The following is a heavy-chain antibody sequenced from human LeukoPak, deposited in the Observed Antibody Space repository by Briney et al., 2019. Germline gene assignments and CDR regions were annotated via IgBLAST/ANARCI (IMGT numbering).Heavy chain of an antibody. J-gene: IGHJ3*02. CDR3: AREGLDIVAAFDI. Sequence: GGSLRLSCAASGFTFSSYWMHWVRQAPGKGLAWVSRINSDGSSTSYADSVKGRFTISRDNAKNTLYLQMNSLRAEDTAVYYCAREGLDIVAAFDIWGQGTMVTVSS. CDR2: INSDGSST. CDR1: GFTFSSYW. D-gene: IGHD2-2*03. V-gene: IGHV3-74*01.